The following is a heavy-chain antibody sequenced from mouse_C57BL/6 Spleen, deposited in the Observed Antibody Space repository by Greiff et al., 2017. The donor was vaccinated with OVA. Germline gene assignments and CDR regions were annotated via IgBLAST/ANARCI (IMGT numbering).Heavy chain of an antibody. CDR3: ARSGDLAWFAY. V-gene: IGHV1-18*01. Sequence: VQLQQSGPELVKPGASVKIPCKASGYTFTDYNMDWVKQSHGKSLEWIGDINPNNGGTFYNQKFKGKATLTVDKSSSTAYMELRSLTSEDTAVYYCARSGDLAWFAYWGQGTLVTVSA. D-gene: IGHD3-1*01. J-gene: IGHJ3*01. CDR2: INPNNGGT. CDR1: GYTFTDYN.